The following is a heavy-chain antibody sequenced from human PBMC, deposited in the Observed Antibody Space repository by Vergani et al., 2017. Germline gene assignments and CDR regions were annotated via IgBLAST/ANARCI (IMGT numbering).Heavy chain of an antibody. V-gene: IGHV4-59*01. CDR3: ARGALWWLRQIDS. D-gene: IGHD2-21*01. Sequence: QVQLQESGPGLVKPSETLSLTCSVSGDSMNTYYWTWIRQPPGKGLEWIGYIDDSGDTKYNPSLKGLVTMSLDTSKNQFSLNLYSVTAADTAVYYCARGALWWLRQIDSWGQGTLVTVSS. CDR2: IDDSGDT. J-gene: IGHJ4*02. CDR1: GDSMNTYY.